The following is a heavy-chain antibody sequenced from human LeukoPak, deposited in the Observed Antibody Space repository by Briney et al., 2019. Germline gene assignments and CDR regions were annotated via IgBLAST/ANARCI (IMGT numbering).Heavy chain of an antibody. Sequence: SETLSLTCTVSGDSISSSSYYWGWIRLPPGKGLEWIGSIHYSGSTYYSPSLKSRVTISIDTSKNQFSLNLSSVTAADTAVYYCARRRKWLFDHWGQGTLVTVSS. J-gene: IGHJ4*02. V-gene: IGHV4-39*01. CDR1: GDSISSSSYY. CDR3: ARRRKWLFDH. CDR2: IHYSGST. D-gene: IGHD3-22*01.